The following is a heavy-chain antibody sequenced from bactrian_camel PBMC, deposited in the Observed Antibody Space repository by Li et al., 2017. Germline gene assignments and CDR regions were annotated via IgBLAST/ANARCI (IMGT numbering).Heavy chain of an antibody. CDR3: AADGYSCYSGSWRGRYTHEYNN. CDR2: IYTDGGSI. CDR1: GDIYRRNC. J-gene: IGHJ4*01. Sequence: GGSVQPGGSLTLSCTASGDIYRRNCMGWFRWCPGKAREGIATIYTDGGSIFYADSVKGRFTISKDNAKDTLYLQMNSLKPDDTATYYCAADGYSCYSGSWRGRYTHEYNNWGQGTQVTVS. D-gene: IGHD3*01. V-gene: IGHV3S54*01.